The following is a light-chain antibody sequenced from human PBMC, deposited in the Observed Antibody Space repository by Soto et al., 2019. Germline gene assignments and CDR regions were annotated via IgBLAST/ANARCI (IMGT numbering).Light chain of an antibody. CDR2: DNK. CDR3: GTWDSSLSVVV. J-gene: IGLJ2*01. Sequence: QSVLTQPPSVSAAPGQKVTISCSGSSSNIGSNYVSWYQQLPGTAPKLLIYDNKNRPSGMPDRFSGSKSGTSATLGITGLQTGDEADYYCGTWDSSLSVVVFGGGTKVTVL. V-gene: IGLV1-51*01. CDR1: SSNIGSNY.